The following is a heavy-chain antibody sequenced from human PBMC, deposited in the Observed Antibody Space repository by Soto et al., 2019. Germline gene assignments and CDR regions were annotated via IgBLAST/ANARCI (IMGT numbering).Heavy chain of an antibody. CDR3: ARGGVGATFLAYYYGMDV. CDR2: ISSSSSTI. Sequence: GGSLRLSCAASGFTFSDYYMSWIRQAPGKGLEWVSYISSSSSTIYYADSVKGRFTISRDNAKNSLYLQMNSLRDEDTAVYYCARGGVGATFLAYYYGMDVWGQGTTVTVSS. CDR1: GFTFSDYY. V-gene: IGHV3-11*04. D-gene: IGHD1-26*01. J-gene: IGHJ6*02.